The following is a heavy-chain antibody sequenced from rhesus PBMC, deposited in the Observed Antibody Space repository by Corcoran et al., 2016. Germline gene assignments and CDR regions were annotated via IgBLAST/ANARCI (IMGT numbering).Heavy chain of an antibody. Sequence: QLQLQESGPGLVKPSETLSLTCAVSGGSISSGYGWSWIRQPPGKGREWIGNIFGRIGRSHYNPSLKSRVTIATGTSKNQFSLKLSSVTAADTAVYYCARVGVLGIGGLDSWGQGVVVTVSS. CDR2: IFGRIGRS. D-gene: IGHD5-42*01. V-gene: IGHV4S7*01. J-gene: IGHJ6*01. CDR3: ARVGVLGIGGLDS. CDR1: GGSISSGYG.